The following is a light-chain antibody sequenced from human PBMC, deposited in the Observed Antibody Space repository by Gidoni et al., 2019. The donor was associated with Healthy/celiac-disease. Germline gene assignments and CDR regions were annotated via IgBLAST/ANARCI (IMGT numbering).Light chain of an antibody. Sequence: QSALTQPASVSGSPGQSITISCTGTRSDVGGYNYVSWYKQHPGKAPNLMIYDVSNRPSGVSNRFSGSKSGNTASLTISGLQAEDEADYYCSSYTSSSTLYVVGTGTKVTVL. V-gene: IGLV2-14*03. CDR3: SSYTSSSTLYV. CDR1: RSDVGGYNY. CDR2: DVS. J-gene: IGLJ1*01.